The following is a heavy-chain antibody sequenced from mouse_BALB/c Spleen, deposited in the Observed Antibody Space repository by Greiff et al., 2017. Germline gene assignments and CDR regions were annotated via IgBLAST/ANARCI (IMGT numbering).Heavy chain of an antibody. Sequence: DVKLVESGGDLVKPGGSLKLSCAASGFTFSSYGMSWVRQTPDKRLEWVATISSGGSYTYYPDSVKGRFTISRDNAKNTLYLQMSSLKSEDTAMYYCARRGGYLYYFDYWGQGTTLTVSS. CDR3: ARRGGYLYYFDY. CDR2: ISSGGSYT. J-gene: IGHJ2*01. V-gene: IGHV5-6*02. D-gene: IGHD2-3*01. CDR1: GFTFSSYG.